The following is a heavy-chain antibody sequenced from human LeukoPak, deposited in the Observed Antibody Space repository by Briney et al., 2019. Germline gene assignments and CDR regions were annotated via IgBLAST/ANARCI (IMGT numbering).Heavy chain of an antibody. V-gene: IGHV3-23*01. CDR2: ISGSGGST. CDR3: AKAPTRSEGFDY. CDR1: GSTFSSYA. J-gene: IGHJ4*02. Sequence: PGGSLRLSCAASGSTFSSYAMSWVRQAPGKGLEWVSAISGSGGSTYYADSVKGRFTISRDNSKNTLYLQMNSLRAEDTAVYYCAKAPTRSEGFDYWGQGTLVTVSS.